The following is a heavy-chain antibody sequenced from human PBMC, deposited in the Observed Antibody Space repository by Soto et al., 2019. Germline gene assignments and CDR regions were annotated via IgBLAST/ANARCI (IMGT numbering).Heavy chain of an antibody. D-gene: IGHD3-3*01. J-gene: IGHJ6*02. V-gene: IGHV1-3*01. Sequence: AASVKVSCKASGYTFTSYAMHWVRQAPGQRLEWMGWINAGNGNTKYSQKFQGRVTITRDTSASTAYMELSSLRSEDTAVYYCARVSRSPYYDFWGGYYSRYYYGMDVWGQGTTVTVSS. CDR2: INAGNGNT. CDR3: ARVSRSPYYDFWGGYYSRYYYGMDV. CDR1: GYTFTSYA.